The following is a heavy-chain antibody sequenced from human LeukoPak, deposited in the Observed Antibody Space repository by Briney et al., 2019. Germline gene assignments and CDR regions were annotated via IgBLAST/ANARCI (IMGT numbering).Heavy chain of an antibody. Sequence: PSQTLSLTCTVSGGSISSSSYYWGWIRQPPGKGLEWIGSIYYSGSTYYNPSLKSRVTISVDTSKNQFSLKLSSVTAADTAVYYCARRARIVGAIKADYYFDYWGQGTLVTVSS. J-gene: IGHJ4*02. CDR3: ARRARIVGAIKADYYFDY. CDR1: GGSISSSSYY. D-gene: IGHD1-26*01. CDR2: IYYSGST. V-gene: IGHV4-39*01.